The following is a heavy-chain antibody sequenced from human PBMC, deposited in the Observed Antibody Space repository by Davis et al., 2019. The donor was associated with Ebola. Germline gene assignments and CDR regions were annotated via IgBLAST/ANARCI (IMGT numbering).Heavy chain of an antibody. CDR3: ARGKYWLSIRYYFDY. D-gene: IGHD3-22*01. CDR1: GFTFSSYA. V-gene: IGHV3-23*01. CDR2: ISGSGGST. Sequence: GESLKISCAASGFTFSSYAMSWVRQAPGKGLEWVSAISGSGGSTYYADSVKGRFTISRDNSKNTLYLQMNSLRAEDTAVYYCARGKYWLSIRYYFDYWGQGTLVTVSS. J-gene: IGHJ4*02.